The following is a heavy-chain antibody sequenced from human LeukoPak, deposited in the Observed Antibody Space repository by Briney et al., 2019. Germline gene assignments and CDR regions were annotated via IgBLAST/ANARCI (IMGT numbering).Heavy chain of an antibody. CDR2: INPSGGST. V-gene: IGHV1-46*01. D-gene: IGHD6-13*01. J-gene: IGHJ6*02. CDR3: ANRYRSPLDV. CDR1: GYTFSRYY. Sequence: GASVQVSCKASGYTFSRYYVNWVRQAPGQGLEWMGIINPSGGSTSYAQKFQGRVTMTRDTSTSTVYMELSSLRSEDTAIYYCANRYRSPLDVWGQGTTVTVSS.